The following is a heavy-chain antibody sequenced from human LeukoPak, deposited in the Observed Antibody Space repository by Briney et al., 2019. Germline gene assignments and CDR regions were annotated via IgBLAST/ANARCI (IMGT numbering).Heavy chain of an antibody. V-gene: IGHV1-18*01. J-gene: IGHJ6*03. CDR2: ISAYNGNT. D-gene: IGHD6-13*01. CDR1: GYTFTSYG. Sequence: ASVKVSCKASGYTFTSYGISWVRQAPGQGLEWMGWISAYNGNTNYAQKLQGRVTMTTDTSTSTAYMELRSLRSDDTAVYYCARDRSWGAAAGTYYFYYMDVWGKGTTVTVSS. CDR3: ARDRSWGAAAGTYYFYYMDV.